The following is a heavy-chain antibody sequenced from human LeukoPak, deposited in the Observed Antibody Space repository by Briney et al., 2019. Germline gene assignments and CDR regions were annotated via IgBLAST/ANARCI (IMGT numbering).Heavy chain of an antibody. D-gene: IGHD1-1*01. CDR2: IYYSGST. CDR1: GGSISSSSYY. Sequence: PSETLSLTCTVSGGSISSSSYYWGWIRQPPGKGLEWTGSIYYSGSTYYNPSLKSRVTISVDTSKNQFSLKLSSVTAADTAVYYCARDPPPTGTHHDAFDIWGQGTMVTVSS. J-gene: IGHJ3*02. CDR3: ARDPPPTGTHHDAFDI. V-gene: IGHV4-39*07.